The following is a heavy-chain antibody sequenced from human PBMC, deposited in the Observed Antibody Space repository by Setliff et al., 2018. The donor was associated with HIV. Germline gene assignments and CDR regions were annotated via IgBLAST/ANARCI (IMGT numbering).Heavy chain of an antibody. CDR2: MYFCGNA. CDR3: ARVETTVRGATYGMDV. J-gene: IGHJ6*02. CDR1: GGSISSHY. D-gene: IGHD3-10*01. Sequence: TSETLSLTCTVSGGSISSHYWSWIRQAPGKGLEWIGTMYFCGNARNSPSLKSRVTIPVDTSKNQLPLNLTSVTAADTAVYYCARVETTVRGATYGMDVWGQGTTVTVSS. V-gene: IGHV4-59*11.